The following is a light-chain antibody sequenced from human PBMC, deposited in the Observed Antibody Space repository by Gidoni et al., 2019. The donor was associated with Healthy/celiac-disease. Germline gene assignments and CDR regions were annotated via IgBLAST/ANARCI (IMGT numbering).Light chain of an antibody. CDR1: QSLLHSNGYNY. V-gene: IGKV2-28*01. CDR3: MQALQTPRT. Sequence: IVMTQSPLSLPVTPGEPASISCRSSQSLLHSNGYNYLDWYLQKPGQSPQLLIYLGSNRASGVPDRCSGSGSGTDFTLKISRVEAEDVGVYYCMQALQTPRTFGQGTKVEIK. CDR2: LGS. J-gene: IGKJ1*01.